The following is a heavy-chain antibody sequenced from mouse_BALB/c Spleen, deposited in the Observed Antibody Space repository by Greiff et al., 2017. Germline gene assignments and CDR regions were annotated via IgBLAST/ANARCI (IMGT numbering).Heavy chain of an antibody. Sequence: DVQLVESGAELVKPGASVKLSCTASGFNIKDTYMHWVKQRPEQGLEWIGRIDPANGNTKYDPKFQGKATITADTSSNTAYLQLSSLTSEDTAVYYCARDGTPYYYAMDYWGQGTSVTVSS. CDR3: ARDGTPYYYAMDY. CDR1: GFNIKDTY. V-gene: IGHV14-3*02. D-gene: IGHD3-3*01. J-gene: IGHJ4*01. CDR2: IDPANGNT.